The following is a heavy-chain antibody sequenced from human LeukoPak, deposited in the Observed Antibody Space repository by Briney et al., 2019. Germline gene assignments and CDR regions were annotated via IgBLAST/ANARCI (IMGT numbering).Heavy chain of an antibody. V-gene: IGHV3-30-3*01. D-gene: IGHD5-12*01. J-gene: IGHJ4*02. CDR2: ISYDGSNK. CDR1: AFTFSNYT. Sequence: PGGSLRLSCAASAFTFSNYTMHWVRQAPGKGLGWVAVISYDGSNKYYADPVKGRFTISRDNSKNTLYLQMNSLRGEDTAVYYCARIPRTWLRFPYFDYWGQGTLVTVSS. CDR3: ARIPRTWLRFPYFDY.